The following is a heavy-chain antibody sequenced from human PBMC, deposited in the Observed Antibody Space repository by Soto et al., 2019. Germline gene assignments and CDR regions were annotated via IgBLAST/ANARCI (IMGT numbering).Heavy chain of an antibody. D-gene: IGHD2-2*01. Sequence: QVQLVASGGGVVQPGRSLRLSCAASGFTFSSYALHWVRQAPGRGLEWVALISFDGNNKYYANSVKGRFTISRDNSKNKLYLQMSSLRAEDTAVYYCGRCSSTSCHLGADYWGQGTLVTVSS. CDR2: ISFDGNNK. V-gene: IGHV3-30-3*01. J-gene: IGHJ4*02. CDR3: GRCSSTSCHLGADY. CDR1: GFTFSSYA.